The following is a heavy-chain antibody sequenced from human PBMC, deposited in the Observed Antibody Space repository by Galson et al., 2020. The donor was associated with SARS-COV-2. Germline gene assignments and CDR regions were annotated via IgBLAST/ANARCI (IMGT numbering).Heavy chain of an antibody. J-gene: IGHJ4*02. Sequence: ASETLSLTCTVSGDSISHGDYYWTWIRQHPGKGLEWIGYIFHNGHTYYNPSLKSRVTISLDTPNTQFSLTLTSVTAADTAVYYCARETDGGFDSIYSDYWGQGALVTVSS. D-gene: IGHD5-12*01. V-gene: IGHV4-31*03. CDR2: IFHNGHT. CDR1: GDSISHGDYY. CDR3: ARETDGGFDSIYSDY.